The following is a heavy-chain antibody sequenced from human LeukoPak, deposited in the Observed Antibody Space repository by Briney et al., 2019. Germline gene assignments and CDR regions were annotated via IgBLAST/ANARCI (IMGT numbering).Heavy chain of an antibody. J-gene: IGHJ6*03. CDR3: ARAQYCISTSCYTDQYYYYYMDV. D-gene: IGHD2-2*02. V-gene: IGHV1-69*05. CDR2: IIPIFGTA. Sequence: SVKVSCKASGGTFSSYAISWVRQPPGQGLEWMGGIIPIFGTANYAQRFQGRVTITTDESTSTDSMELSSLRSEDTAVYYCARAQYCISTSCYTDQYYYYYMDVWDKGTTVTVTS. CDR1: GGTFSSYA.